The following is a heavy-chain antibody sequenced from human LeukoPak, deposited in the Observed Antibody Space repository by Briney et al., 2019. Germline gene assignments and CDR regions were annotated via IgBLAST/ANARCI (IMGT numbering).Heavy chain of an antibody. J-gene: IGHJ4*02. CDR2: IIPIFGTA. D-gene: IGHD2-2*01. CDR1: GGTFSSYA. V-gene: IGHV1-69*01. CDR3: ARDLCSSTSCYNFDY. Sequence: SVKVSCKASGGTFSSYAISWVRQAPEQGLEWMGGIIPIFGTANYAQKFQGRVTITADESTSTAYMELSSLRSEDTAVYYCARDLCSSTSCYNFDYWGQGTLVTVSS.